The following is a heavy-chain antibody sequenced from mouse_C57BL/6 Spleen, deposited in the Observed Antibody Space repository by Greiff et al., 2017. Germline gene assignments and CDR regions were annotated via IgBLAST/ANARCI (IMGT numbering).Heavy chain of an antibody. CDR1: GYTFTSYW. V-gene: IGHV1-53*01. D-gene: IGHD2-1*01. CDR3: ARLDYGKPDWYFDV. CDR2: INPSNGGT. J-gene: IGHJ1*03. Sequence: VQLQQSGTELVKPGASVKLSCKASGYTFTSYWMHWVKQRPGQGLEWIGNINPSNGGTNYNEKFKSKATLTVDKSSSTAYMQLSSLTSEDSAVYYCARLDYGKPDWYFDVWGTGTTVTVSS.